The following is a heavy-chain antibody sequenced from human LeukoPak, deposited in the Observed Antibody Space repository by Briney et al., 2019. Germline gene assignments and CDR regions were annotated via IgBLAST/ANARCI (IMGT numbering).Heavy chain of an antibody. CDR1: GYSFTSYW. Sequence: GESLKISCKGSGYSFTSYWIGWVRQMPGKGREWMGIIYPGDSGTRYSPPFQGQVTISADKSIRTAYLQWSSLKASDTAMYYCARWDDYGEDYYYGMDVWGQGTTVTVPS. J-gene: IGHJ6*02. D-gene: IGHD4-17*01. V-gene: IGHV5-51*01. CDR2: IYPGDSGT. CDR3: ARWDDYGEDYYYGMDV.